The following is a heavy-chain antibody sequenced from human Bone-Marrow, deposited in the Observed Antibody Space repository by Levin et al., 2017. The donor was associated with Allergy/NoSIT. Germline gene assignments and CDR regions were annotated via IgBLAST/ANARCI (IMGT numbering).Heavy chain of an antibody. J-gene: IGHJ4*02. CDR3: AKSLWFGAYVDY. D-gene: IGHD3-10*01. CDR1: GGSISSGGYS. CDR2: IYHSGST. Sequence: PSETLSLTCAVSGGSISSGGYSWSWIRQPPGKGLEWIGYIYHSGSTYYNPSLKSRVTISMDRSKNHFSLNLTSVTAADTAVYFCAKSLWFGAYVDYWGQGTLVTVSS. V-gene: IGHV4-30-2*01.